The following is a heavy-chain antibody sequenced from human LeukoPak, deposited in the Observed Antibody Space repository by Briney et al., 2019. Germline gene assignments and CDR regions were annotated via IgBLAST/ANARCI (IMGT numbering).Heavy chain of an antibody. Sequence: GGSLRLSCAASGFTFSSYSMNWVRQAPGKGLEWVSSISSSSSYIYYADSVKGRFTISRDNAKNSLYLQMNSLRAEDTAVYYCARAGRSRMATTRGGDFDYWGQGTLVTVSS. V-gene: IGHV3-21*01. D-gene: IGHD5-24*01. J-gene: IGHJ4*02. CDR1: GFTFSSYS. CDR2: ISSSSSYI. CDR3: ARAGRSRMATTRGGDFDY.